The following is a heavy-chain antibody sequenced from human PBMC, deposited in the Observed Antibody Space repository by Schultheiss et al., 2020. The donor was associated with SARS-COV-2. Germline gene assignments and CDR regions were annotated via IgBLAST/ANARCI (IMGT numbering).Heavy chain of an antibody. Sequence: GGSLRLSCAASGFTFSSYAMSWIRQAPGKGLEWVSYISSSGSTIYYADSVKGRFTISRDNAKNSLYLQMNSLRAEDTAVYYCATKPSAGDFDYWGQGTLVTVSS. CDR1: GFTFSSYA. V-gene: IGHV3-11*01. CDR3: ATKPSAGDFDY. D-gene: IGHD2-21*01. CDR2: ISSSGSTI. J-gene: IGHJ4*02.